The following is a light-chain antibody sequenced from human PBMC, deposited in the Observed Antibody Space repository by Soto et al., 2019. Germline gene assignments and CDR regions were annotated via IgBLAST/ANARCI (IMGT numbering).Light chain of an antibody. J-gene: IGKJ1*01. CDR2: KAT. V-gene: IGKV1-5*03. Sequence: DVQITQSPSTVSASVGDGVTITCRASHSIGSWLAWYQQKPGSAPKLLIYKATNLQTGVPSRFSGSGSGAEFTLTISSLQPDDFATYYCQHYNSYSEAFGQGTKV. CDR1: HSIGSW. CDR3: QHYNSYSEA.